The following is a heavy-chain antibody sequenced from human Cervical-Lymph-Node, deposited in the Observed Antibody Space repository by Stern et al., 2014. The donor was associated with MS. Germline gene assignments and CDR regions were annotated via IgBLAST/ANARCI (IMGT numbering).Heavy chain of an antibody. CDR3: ARAIGFCSGGNCEPYYYYGIDV. CDR1: GFRFDDYA. CDR2: ISWSSGKI. Sequence: EVQLEESGGDLVQPGRSLRLSCAASGFRFDDYAMYWVRQAPGKGLEWVSGISWSSGKIGYADSGKGRFTISRDNVKNSLFLQMNSLRSEDTASYYCARAIGFCSGGNCEPYYYYGIDVWGQGTRVTVSS. D-gene: IGHD2-15*01. V-gene: IGHV3-9*01. J-gene: IGHJ6*02.